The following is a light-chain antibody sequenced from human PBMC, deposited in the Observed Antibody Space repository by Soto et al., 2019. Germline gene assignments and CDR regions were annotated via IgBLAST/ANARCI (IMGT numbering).Light chain of an antibody. J-gene: IGKJ4*01. CDR3: QQYDNVPTLT. CDR1: QDIGDH. CDR2: TAS. V-gene: IGKV1-33*01. Sequence: DIQMTQSPSSLSASIGDRVTITCQASQDIGDHLNWYQQKPGKVPNLLIYTASILETGVTSRFSGSGSGTYFTFTISSLQPEDIATYYCQQYDNVPTLTFGGGTKVEIK.